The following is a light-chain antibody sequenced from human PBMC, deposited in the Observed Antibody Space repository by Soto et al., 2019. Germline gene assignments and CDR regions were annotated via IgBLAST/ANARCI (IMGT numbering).Light chain of an antibody. CDR1: QGINNY. CDR3: QKYNSAPLT. V-gene: IGKV1-27*01. J-gene: IGKJ4*01. CDR2: AAS. Sequence: DIQMTQSPFSLSASVGDRVIITCRASQGINNYLAWYQQKPGKVPKLLIHAASTLQSGVSPRFSGSGSGTDFTLTISSLQPEDVATYYCQKYNSAPLTFGGGTKVEIK.